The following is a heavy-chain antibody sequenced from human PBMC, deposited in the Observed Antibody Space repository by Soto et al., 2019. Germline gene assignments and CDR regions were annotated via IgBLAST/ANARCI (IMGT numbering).Heavy chain of an antibody. J-gene: IGHJ6*02. D-gene: IGHD3-10*01. V-gene: IGHV3-33*01. CDR1: GFTFSSYG. CDR2: IWYDGSNK. Sequence: QVQLVESGGGVVQPGRSLRLSCAASGFTFSSYGMHWVRQAPGKGLEWAAVIWYDGSNKYYADSVKGRFTISRDNSKNTVYLQMNSLRAEDTAVYYCGRDRNPYGSGSYYGYYGMDVWGQGTTVTVSS. CDR3: GRDRNPYGSGSYYGYYGMDV.